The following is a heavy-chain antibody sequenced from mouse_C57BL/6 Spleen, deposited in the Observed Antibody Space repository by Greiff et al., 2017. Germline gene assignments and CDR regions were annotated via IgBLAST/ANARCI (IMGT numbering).Heavy chain of an antibody. CDR3: ARERSSYDGYLYDFDY. CDR2: INPNTDGT. Sequence: VKLQQSGPELVKPGASVKMSCKASGYTFTDYDMHWVKQSHGKSLEWLGYINPNTDGTSYTQKFKGQATLTVNKSSSTAYMEIRSLTSEDSAVYYCARERSSYDGYLYDFDYWGQGTTLTVSS. D-gene: IGHD2-3*01. J-gene: IGHJ2*01. CDR1: GYTFTDYD. V-gene: IGHV1-22*01.